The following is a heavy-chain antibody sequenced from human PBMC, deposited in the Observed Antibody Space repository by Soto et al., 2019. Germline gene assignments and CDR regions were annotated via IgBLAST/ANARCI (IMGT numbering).Heavy chain of an antibody. V-gene: IGHV1-18*01. CDR1: GYSFTTSG. J-gene: IGHJ4*02. D-gene: IGHD4-17*01. Sequence: QAQLVQAGAEVKEPGASVKVSCKASGYSFTTSGITCVRQAPGQGLEWMGWISTYNGNTNYAQKLQDRVTLTTDTSPSTVYMELRSLRSDDTDVYYCARRLYGDYDYWGQGTLVTVAS. CDR3: ARRLYGDYDY. CDR2: ISTYNGNT.